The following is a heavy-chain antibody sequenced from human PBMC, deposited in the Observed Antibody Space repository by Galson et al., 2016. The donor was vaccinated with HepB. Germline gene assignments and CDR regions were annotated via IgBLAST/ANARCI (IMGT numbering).Heavy chain of an antibody. Sequence: ATLSLTCTVSGGSISSGTYYWGWIRQPPGKGLEWIGTIYSGGWTYYNPSLMSRLTISVDTSKNQFSLRLSSVTAADTAVYYCARHGRTAAVEFDYWGQGTLVTVSS. V-gene: IGHV4-39*01. J-gene: IGHJ4*02. CDR3: ARHGRTAAVEFDY. D-gene: IGHD6-13*01. CDR2: IYSGGWT. CDR1: GGSISSGTYY.